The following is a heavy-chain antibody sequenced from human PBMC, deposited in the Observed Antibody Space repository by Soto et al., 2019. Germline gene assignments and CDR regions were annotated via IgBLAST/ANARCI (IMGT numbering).Heavy chain of an antibody. CDR1: GFTFYDYA. CDR2: ISWNSGNI. V-gene: IGHV3-9*01. Sequence: PGGSLRLSCAASGFTFYDYAMHWFRQAPGKGLEWVSGISWNSGNIAYADSVKGRFTISRDNAKNSLYLQMNSLRAEDTALYYCAKDSSRYNWNDEGNNWFDPWVKVNLVTVS. CDR3: AKDSSRYNWNDEGNNWFDP. D-gene: IGHD1-1*01. J-gene: IGHJ5*02.